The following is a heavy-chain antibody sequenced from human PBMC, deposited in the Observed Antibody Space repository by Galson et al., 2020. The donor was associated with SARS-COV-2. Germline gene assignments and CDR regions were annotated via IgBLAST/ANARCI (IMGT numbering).Heavy chain of an antibody. CDR2: ISYSGST. Sequence: ASETLSLTCTVSGDSLSSDNHYWTWIRQPPGKGLEWIGFISYSGSTNYNPSLRSRVTISLDTSKIQFSLNLSSVTAADTAVYYCATSDFSSGWPLDNWGQGTLVTVSS. D-gene: IGHD6-19*01. V-gene: IGHV4-61*01. CDR3: ATSDFSSGWPLDN. CDR1: GDSLSSDNHY. J-gene: IGHJ4*02.